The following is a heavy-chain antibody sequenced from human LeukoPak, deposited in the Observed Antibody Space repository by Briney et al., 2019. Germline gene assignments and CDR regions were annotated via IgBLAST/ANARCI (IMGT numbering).Heavy chain of an antibody. Sequence: GGSLRLSCAASGFTFSSYWMNWVCQTPGKGLEWVANIKQDGSEKYYVDSVEGRFTISRDNAKNSLYLQMNSLRAEDTAVYYCARWIGGFDYWGQGALVTVSS. D-gene: IGHD3-10*01. CDR3: ARWIGGFDY. J-gene: IGHJ4*02. CDR2: IKQDGSEK. V-gene: IGHV3-7*01. CDR1: GFTFSSYW.